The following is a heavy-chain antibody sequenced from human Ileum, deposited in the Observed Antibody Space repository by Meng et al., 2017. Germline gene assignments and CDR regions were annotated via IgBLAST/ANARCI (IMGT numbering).Heavy chain of an antibody. CDR1: GFTFRDYD. J-gene: IGHJ4*02. Sequence: EGQPVGSGGGSVQPGGSLRLSCAASGFTFRDYDMIWVRQAPGKGLEWLSGITARDGSTYYSDSVKGRFTISRDESESTLYLQMSSLRDEDTAIYYCAKDGYRSGIYPSLDYWGQGVLVTVSS. CDR2: ITARDGST. V-gene: IGHV3-23*04. CDR3: AKDGYRSGIYPSLDY. D-gene: IGHD6-19*01.